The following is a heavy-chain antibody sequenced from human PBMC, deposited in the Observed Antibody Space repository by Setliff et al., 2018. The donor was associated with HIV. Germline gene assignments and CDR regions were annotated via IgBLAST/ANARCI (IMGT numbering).Heavy chain of an antibody. CDR2: IYYSGST. J-gene: IGHJ3*02. V-gene: IGHV4-39*01. CDR3: ARQSVRHDAFDI. Sequence: PSETLSLTCTVSGGSISSSSYYWGWIRQPPGKGLEWIGSIYYSGSTCYNPSLKSRVTISVDTSKNQFSLKLSSVTAADTAVYYCARQSVRHDAFDIWGQGTMVTVS. D-gene: IGHD4-17*01. CDR1: GGSISSSSYY.